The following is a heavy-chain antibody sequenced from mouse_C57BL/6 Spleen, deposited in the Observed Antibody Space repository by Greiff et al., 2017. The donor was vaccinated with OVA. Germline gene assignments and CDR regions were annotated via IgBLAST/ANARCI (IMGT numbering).Heavy chain of an antibody. J-gene: IGHJ2*01. D-gene: IGHD1-1*01. Sequence: EVKLMESGPGLVKPSQSLSLTCSVTGYSITSGYYWNWIRQFPGNKLEWMGYISYDGSNNYNPSLKNRISITRDTSKNQFFLKLNSVTTEDTATYYCARVPPTVVATTGDYWGQGTTLTVSS. V-gene: IGHV3-6*01. CDR1: GYSITSGYY. CDR3: ARVPPTVVATTGDY. CDR2: ISYDGSN.